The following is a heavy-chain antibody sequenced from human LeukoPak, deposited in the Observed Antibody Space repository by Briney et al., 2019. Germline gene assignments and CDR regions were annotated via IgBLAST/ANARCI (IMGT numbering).Heavy chain of an antibody. D-gene: IGHD2-8*01. J-gene: IGHJ6*03. V-gene: IGHV4-39*01. CDR3: ARQVMQPGYYYMDV. CDR2: IYYSGST. CDR1: GGSISSSSYY. Sequence: PSETLSLTCTVSGGSISSSSYYWGWLRQPPGKGLEWIGSIYYSGSTYYNPSLKSRVTISVDTSKNQFSLKLSSVTAADTAVYYCARQVMQPGYYYMDVWGKGTTVTVSS.